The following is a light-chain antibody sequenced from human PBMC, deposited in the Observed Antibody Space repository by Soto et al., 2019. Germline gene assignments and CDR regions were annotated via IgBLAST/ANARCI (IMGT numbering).Light chain of an antibody. CDR2: GVS. J-gene: IGKJ2*01. CDR3: MQNRQIPYP. V-gene: IGKV2D-29*01. CDR1: QSLLNPDGKTY. Sequence: DIAMTQIPLSLSVTPGQPAAISCKSSQSLLNPDGKTYLHWFMQKPGHPPQPRSFGVSTRLSGVPDRFSGSGAEKEFTLKSSRVEAEDVGVYFCMQNRQIPYPFGQWTKLEIK.